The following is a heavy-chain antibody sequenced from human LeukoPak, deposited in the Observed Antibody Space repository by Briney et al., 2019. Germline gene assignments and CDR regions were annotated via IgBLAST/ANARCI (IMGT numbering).Heavy chain of an antibody. CDR1: GFTFSSYG. D-gene: IGHD2-15*01. J-gene: IGHJ5*02. Sequence: GRSLRLSCAASGFTFSSYGMHWVRQAPGKGLEWVAVISYDGSNKYYAGSVKGRFTISRDNSKNTLYLQMNSLRAEDTAVYYCAKELGYCSGGSCYPWGQGTLVTVSS. V-gene: IGHV3-30*18. CDR3: AKELGYCSGGSCYP. CDR2: ISYDGSNK.